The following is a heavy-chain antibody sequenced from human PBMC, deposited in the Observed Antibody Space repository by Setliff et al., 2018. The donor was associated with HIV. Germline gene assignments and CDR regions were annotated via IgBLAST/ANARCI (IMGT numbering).Heavy chain of an antibody. J-gene: IGHJ3*01. CDR3: ARGQFRLRPDSLDL. D-gene: IGHD2-21*02. CDR1: GFAFSSSE. Sequence: GGSLRLSCAASGFAFSSSEMNWVRQAPGKGLEWVSYISSSGSSIYYGDSGKGRFTISRDNAKNSLYLQMNSLRAEDTAVYYCARGQFRLRPDSLDLWGRGTLVTVSS. V-gene: IGHV3-48*03. CDR2: ISSSGSSI.